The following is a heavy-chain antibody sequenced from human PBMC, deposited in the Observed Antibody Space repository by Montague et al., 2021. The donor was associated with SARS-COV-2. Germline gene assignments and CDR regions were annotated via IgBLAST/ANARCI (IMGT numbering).Heavy chain of an antibody. D-gene: IGHD1-26*01. CDR3: ARASVTGGTLDY. CDR2: VYHTGST. J-gene: IGHJ4*02. V-gene: IGHV4-4*02. CDR1: GDSIGNGHW. Sequence: SETLSLTCAVSGDSIGNGHWWSWVSQPPGKGLEWIGEVYHTGSTNYNTSLKSRVTISVDMSNDQFSLRVTSVTAADTAVYYCARASVTGGTLDYWGQGSLVTVSS.